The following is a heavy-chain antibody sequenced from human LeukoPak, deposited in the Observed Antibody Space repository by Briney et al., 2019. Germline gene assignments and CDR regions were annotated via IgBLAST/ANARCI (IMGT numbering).Heavy chain of an antibody. Sequence: ASVKVSCKASGGTFSSYAISWARQAPGQGLEWMGGIIPIFSTANYAQKFQGRVTITADKSTSTAYMELSSLRSEDTAVYYCARDLGNWNDAGGYYYYYYMDVWGKGTTVTVSS. V-gene: IGHV1-69*06. CDR3: ARDLGNWNDAGGYYYYYYMDV. CDR1: GGTFSSYA. D-gene: IGHD1-1*01. J-gene: IGHJ6*03. CDR2: IIPIFSTA.